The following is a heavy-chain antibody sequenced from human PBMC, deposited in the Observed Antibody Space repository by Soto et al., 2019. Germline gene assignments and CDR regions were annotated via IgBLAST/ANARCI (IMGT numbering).Heavy chain of an antibody. CDR1: GGTFSSYA. J-gene: IGHJ6*02. D-gene: IGHD2-15*01. V-gene: IGHV1-69*01. CDR3: ARDLRYCSGGSCPLMDV. Sequence: VQLVQSGAEEKKPGSSVKGSYKASGGTFSSYAISWVRQAPGQGLEGMGGIIPIFGTANYAQKFQGRVTTTAYEYTSTAYMELSSLRAEDTAVYYCARDLRYCSGGSCPLMDVWGQGTTVTVSS. CDR2: IIPIFGTA.